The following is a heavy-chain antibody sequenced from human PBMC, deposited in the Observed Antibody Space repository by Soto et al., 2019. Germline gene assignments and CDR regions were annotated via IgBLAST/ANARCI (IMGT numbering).Heavy chain of an antibody. J-gene: IGHJ4*02. CDR3: GRVPLY. V-gene: IGHV4-59*12. CDR2: IYNSGST. Sequence: PXXTLSLTCTVSCGSISSYYWSWIRQPPGKGXEWIGXIYNSGSTYYXXSLKSRVXXXVDRSKNKFSLKMSSVTAADTAVYYCGRVPLYWGQGTLVTVSS. CDR1: CGSISSYY.